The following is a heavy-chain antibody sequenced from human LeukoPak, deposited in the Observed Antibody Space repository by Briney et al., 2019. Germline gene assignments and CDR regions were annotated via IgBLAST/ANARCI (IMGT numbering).Heavy chain of an antibody. Sequence: PGGCLRLSCVASGFSFSTYDMNWVRQSPGKGLEWVSYISGGATICYADSVKARFTISRDNAKNSLYLQMSSLRAEDAAVYYCARHSGVRPFDCWGQGTLVTVSS. CDR2: ISGGATI. J-gene: IGHJ4*02. D-gene: IGHD6-19*01. CDR3: ARHSGVRPFDC. CDR1: GFSFSTYD. V-gene: IGHV3-69-1*02.